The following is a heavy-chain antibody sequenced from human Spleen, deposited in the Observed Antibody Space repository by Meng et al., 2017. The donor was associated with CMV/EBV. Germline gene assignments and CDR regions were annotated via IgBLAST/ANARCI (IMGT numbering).Heavy chain of an antibody. D-gene: IGHD3-22*01. CDR3: AKSLYTNYYSTYHGLDV. CDR1: GYTFIGYD. Sequence: ASVKVSCKASGYTFIGYDLHWVRQAPGQGLEWMGWINPKSGGTNYAQRFQGRVTMTRDTSINTVYMELRRLRSDDTAVYFCAKSLYTNYYSTYHGLDVWGQGTTVTVSS. V-gene: IGHV1-2*02. CDR2: INPKSGGT. J-gene: IGHJ6*02.